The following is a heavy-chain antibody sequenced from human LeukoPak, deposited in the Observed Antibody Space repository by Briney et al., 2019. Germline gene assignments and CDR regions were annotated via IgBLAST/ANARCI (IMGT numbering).Heavy chain of an antibody. CDR3: ARGAYSSIY. V-gene: IGHV3-7*04. Sequence: GRSLRLSCAASGFTFSSYWMTWVRQAPGKGLQWVANIKQDGSEKNYVDSVKGRFTISRDNAENTVSLQMNSLRAEDTAVYYCARGAYSSIYWGQGTLVTVSS. CDR2: IKQDGSEK. CDR1: GFTFSSYW. D-gene: IGHD6-13*01. J-gene: IGHJ4*02.